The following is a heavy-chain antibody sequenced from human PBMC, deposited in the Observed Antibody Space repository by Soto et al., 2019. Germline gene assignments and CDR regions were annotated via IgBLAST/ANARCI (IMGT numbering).Heavy chain of an antibody. D-gene: IGHD2-15*01. Sequence: KAPETLGLTSTFSGGSISISYWSWIRQPPGKGLEWLAYIYHDGSANYNPSLKSRATISLDMSKNQFSLKLTSVTAADTAVYYCARDKYCSGGSCRKNWFDPWGQGTMVTVSS. CDR1: GGSISISY. J-gene: IGHJ5*02. V-gene: IGHV4-59*01. CDR3: ARDKYCSGGSCRKNWFDP. CDR2: IYHDGSA.